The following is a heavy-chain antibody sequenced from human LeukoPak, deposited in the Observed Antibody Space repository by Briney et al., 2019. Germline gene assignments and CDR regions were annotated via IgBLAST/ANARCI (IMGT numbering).Heavy chain of an antibody. CDR1: GGSISSSSYY. CDR3: ARVSVPNWFDP. Sequence: SETLSLTCTVSGGSISSSSYYWSWIRQPAGKGLEYIGRIYTSGSTNYNPSLKSRVTMSVDTSKNQFSLKLSSVTAADTAVYYCARVSVPNWFDPWGQGTLVTVSS. CDR2: IYTSGST. J-gene: IGHJ5*02. V-gene: IGHV4-61*02.